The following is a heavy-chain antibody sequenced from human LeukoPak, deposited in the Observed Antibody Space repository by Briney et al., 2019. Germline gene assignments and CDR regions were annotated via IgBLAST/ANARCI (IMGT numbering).Heavy chain of an antibody. CDR2: IYTSGST. CDR3: AVLSRTSIDY. V-gene: IGHV4-61*02. Sequence: SETLSLTCTVSGGSISSGSYYWSWIRQPAGKGLEWIGRIYTSGSTNYNPSLKSRVTISVDTSKNQFSLKLSSVTAADTAVYYCAVLSRTSIDYWGQGTLVTVSS. D-gene: IGHD1-14*01. CDR1: GGSISSGSYY. J-gene: IGHJ4*02.